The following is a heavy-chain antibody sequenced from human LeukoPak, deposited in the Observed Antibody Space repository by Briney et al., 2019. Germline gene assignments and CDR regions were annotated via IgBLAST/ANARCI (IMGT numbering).Heavy chain of an antibody. CDR3: VKAGSLVSPGNYFDN. V-gene: IGHV3-21*04. CDR2: ISSSSSYI. D-gene: IGHD2-2*01. Sequence: PGGSLRLSCAASGFTFSSYSMSWVRQAPGKGLEWVSSISSSSSYIYYADSVKGRFTISRDNSKNTLYLQMNSLRAEDTAVYFCVKAGSLVSPGNYFDNWGQGTLVTVSS. J-gene: IGHJ4*02. CDR1: GFTFSSYS.